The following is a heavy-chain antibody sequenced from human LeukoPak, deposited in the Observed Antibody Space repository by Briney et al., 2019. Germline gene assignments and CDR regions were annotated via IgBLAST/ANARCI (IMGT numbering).Heavy chain of an antibody. J-gene: IGHJ6*04. Sequence: ASAKVSCKASGYTFTGYYMHWVRQAPGQGLEWMGWINPNSGGTNYAQKFQGRVTMTRDTSISTAYMELSRLRSDDTAVYYCARSGAAKDCSSTSCPSGVWGKGTTVTVSS. CDR2: INPNSGGT. V-gene: IGHV1-2*02. CDR1: GYTFTGYY. D-gene: IGHD2-2*01. CDR3: ARSGAAKDCSSTSCPSGV.